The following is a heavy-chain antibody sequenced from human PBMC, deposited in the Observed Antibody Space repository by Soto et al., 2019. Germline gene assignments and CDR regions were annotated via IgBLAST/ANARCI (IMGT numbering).Heavy chain of an antibody. Sequence: ETLSLTCTVSGGSISSYYWSWIRQPPGKGLEWIGYIYYSGSTNYNPSLKSRVTISVDTSKNQFSLKLSSVTAADTAVYYCARGNDYGDYNYWGQGTLVTVSS. J-gene: IGHJ4*02. CDR2: IYYSGST. D-gene: IGHD4-17*01. V-gene: IGHV4-59*01. CDR1: GGSISSYY. CDR3: ARGNDYGDYNY.